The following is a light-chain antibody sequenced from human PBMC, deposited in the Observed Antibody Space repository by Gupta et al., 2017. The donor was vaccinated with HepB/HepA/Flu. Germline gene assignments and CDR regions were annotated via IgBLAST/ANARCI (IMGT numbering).Light chain of an antibody. Sequence: EIVLTQSPATLSLSPGERATLSCRASQSISYYVAWYQQKPGQAPKLLIYGASRRATGIPARFSGSGSGTDFTLIISSLEPEDFAVYYCQQRSDWPRTFGQGTKMEI. CDR1: QSISYY. CDR2: GAS. V-gene: IGKV3-11*01. J-gene: IGKJ1*01. CDR3: QQRSDWPRT.